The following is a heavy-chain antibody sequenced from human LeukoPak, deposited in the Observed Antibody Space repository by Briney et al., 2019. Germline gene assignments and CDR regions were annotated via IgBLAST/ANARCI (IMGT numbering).Heavy chain of an antibody. D-gene: IGHD6-19*01. Sequence: SETLSLTCTVSGGSISSYYWTWIRQPAGKGLEWIGRIYTTGSTNYNPSLNSRVTMSVDTSKNQFSLKLSSVTAADTAVYYCARQMAVAGKAGFDYWGQGTLVTVSS. V-gene: IGHV4-4*07. J-gene: IGHJ4*02. CDR3: ARQMAVAGKAGFDY. CDR2: IYTTGST. CDR1: GGSISSYY.